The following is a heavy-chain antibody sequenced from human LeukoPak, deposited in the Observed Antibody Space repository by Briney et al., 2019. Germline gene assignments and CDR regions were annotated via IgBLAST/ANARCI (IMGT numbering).Heavy chain of an antibody. V-gene: IGHV3-23*01. CDR1: GFTFSSYS. CDR3: AKLAARGLYYYYYMDV. CDR2: ISGSGGST. Sequence: GGSLRLSCAASGFTFSSYSMNWVRQAPGKGLEWVSAISGSGGSTYYADSVKGRFTISRDNSKNTLYLQMNSLRAEDTAVYYCAKLAARGLYYYYYMDVWGKGTTVTVSS. D-gene: IGHD6-6*01. J-gene: IGHJ6*03.